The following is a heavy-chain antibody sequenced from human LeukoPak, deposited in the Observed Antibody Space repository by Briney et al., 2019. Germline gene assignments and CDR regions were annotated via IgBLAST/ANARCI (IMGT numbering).Heavy chain of an antibody. V-gene: IGHV4-4*09. J-gene: IGHJ1*01. CDR2: ISDSGAT. Sequence: SETLSLTCTVSGDSVSSGYWTWIRQSPGKGLEWIGYISDSGATDYNPSLKSRLTISVDSTNNKFSLNLHSVTAPDTAVYYCAGRGHRYSRDWGQGILVTVSS. CDR3: AGRGHRYSRD. D-gene: IGHD2-15*01. CDR1: GDSVSSGY.